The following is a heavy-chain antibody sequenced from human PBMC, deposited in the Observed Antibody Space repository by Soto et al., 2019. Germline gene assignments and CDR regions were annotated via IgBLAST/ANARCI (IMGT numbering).Heavy chain of an antibody. CDR1: DAVFVTSV. V-gene: IGHV1-18*01. Sequence: QALLEQSGPEVKKPGDSVRISCWLYDAVFVTSVITWLRQAPGQVLEWMGWISANDGGTLSALKFTDRLVMSTEPMRNMAYLQRWDVTSYGSAVYFCARGGGRQLRPLYTWGHGTQVTVSS. J-gene: IGHJ4*01. CDR3: ARGGGRQLRPLYT. CDR2: ISANDGGT. D-gene: IGHD2-2*01.